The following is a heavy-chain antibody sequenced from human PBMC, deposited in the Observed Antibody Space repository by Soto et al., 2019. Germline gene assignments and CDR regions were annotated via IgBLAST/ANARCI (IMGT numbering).Heavy chain of an antibody. D-gene: IGHD2-2*01. V-gene: IGHV1-18*01. CDR1: GYTFTSYG. Sequence: GASVKVSCKASGYTFTSYGISWVRQAPGQGLEWMGWISAYNGNTNYAQKLQGRVTMTTDTSTSTAYMELRSLRSDDTAVYYCARDGKVVPAATLFDYWGQGTLVTVSS. CDR2: ISAYNGNT. CDR3: ARDGKVVPAATLFDY. J-gene: IGHJ4*02.